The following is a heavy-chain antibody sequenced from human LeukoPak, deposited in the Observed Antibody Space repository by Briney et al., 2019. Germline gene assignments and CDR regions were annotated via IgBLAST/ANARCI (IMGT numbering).Heavy chain of an antibody. J-gene: IGHJ4*02. CDR3: AKTEPNPLKSELLGFDY. V-gene: IGHV3-23*01. D-gene: IGHD1-26*01. Sequence: PGGSLRLSCAASGFTFSSYAMSWVRQAPGKGLELVSAISGSGGSTYYADSVKGRFTISRDNSKNTLYLQMNSLRAEDTAVYYCAKTEPNPLKSELLGFDYWGQGTLVTVSS. CDR1: GFTFSSYA. CDR2: ISGSGGST.